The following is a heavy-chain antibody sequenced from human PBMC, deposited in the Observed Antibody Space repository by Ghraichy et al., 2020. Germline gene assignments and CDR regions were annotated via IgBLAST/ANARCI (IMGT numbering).Heavy chain of an antibody. J-gene: IGHJ4*02. CDR2: IKQDGSEK. Sequence: GGSLRLSCAASGFTFSSYWMSWVRQAPGKGLEWVANIKQDGSEKYYVDSVKGRFTISRDNAKNSLYLQMNSLRAEDTAVYYCARHDRKWAPLPFGYWGQGTLVTVSS. V-gene: IGHV3-7*04. D-gene: IGHD1-26*01. CDR1: GFTFSSYW. CDR3: ARHDRKWAPLPFGY.